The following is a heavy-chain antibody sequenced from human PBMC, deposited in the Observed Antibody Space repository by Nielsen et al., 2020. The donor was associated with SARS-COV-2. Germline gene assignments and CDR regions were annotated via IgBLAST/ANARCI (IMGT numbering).Heavy chain of an antibody. CDR2: INPNSGGT. J-gene: IGHJ6*02. Sequence: ASVKVSCKASGYTFTGYYMHWVRQAPGQGLEWMGRINPNSGGTNYAQKFQGRLTMTRDSSTSTVFMELSSLRSEDTAVYYCARDLNQYDFGMDVWGQGTTVSVSS. CDR1: GYTFTGYY. D-gene: IGHD2-8*01. V-gene: IGHV1-2*06. CDR3: ARDLNQYDFGMDV.